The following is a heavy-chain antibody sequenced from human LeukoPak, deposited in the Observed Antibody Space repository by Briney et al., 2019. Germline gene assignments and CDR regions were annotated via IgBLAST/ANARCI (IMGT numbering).Heavy chain of an antibody. CDR2: IYPSGST. V-gene: IGHV4-4*07. CDR1: GGSIGGYY. CDR3: ARMAASYYHHSMDV. Sequence: SETLSLTCTVSGGSIGGYYWSWIRQPAGKGLEWIGRIYPSGSTNCNPSLKSRVTLSIDMSRNHFSLNMISVTAADTAVYFCARMAASYYHHSMDVWGQGTTVTVSS. J-gene: IGHJ6*02. D-gene: IGHD5-24*01.